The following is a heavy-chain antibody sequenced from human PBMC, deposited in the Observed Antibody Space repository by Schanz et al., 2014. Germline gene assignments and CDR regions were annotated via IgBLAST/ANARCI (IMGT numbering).Heavy chain of an antibody. Sequence: EVQLLESGGGFVQPGGSLRLSCVASGVTFSSYAMSWVRQASGKGLEWVSAISGSGASTYYADSVKGRFTISRDNSNTTLYLQMTSLRDEDTAVYYCAKDQGSYGSGSYSYFDYWGQGTLATVSS. V-gene: IGHV3-23*01. D-gene: IGHD3-10*01. J-gene: IGHJ4*02. CDR1: GVTFSSYA. CDR2: ISGSGAST. CDR3: AKDQGSYGSGSYSYFDY.